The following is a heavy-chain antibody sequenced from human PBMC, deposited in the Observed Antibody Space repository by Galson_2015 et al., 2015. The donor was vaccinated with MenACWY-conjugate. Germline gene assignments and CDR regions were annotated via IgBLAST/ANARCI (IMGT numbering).Heavy chain of an antibody. D-gene: IGHD5-18*01. CDR2: ISAGGERT. V-gene: IGHV3-23*01. Sequence: VSGISAGGERTHYADSVKGRFTISRDNSKNTLHLQMNSLRAEDTAVYYCAKDRRDTYMNYYFDSWGQGTLVTVSS. J-gene: IGHJ4*02. CDR3: AKDRRDTYMNYYFDS.